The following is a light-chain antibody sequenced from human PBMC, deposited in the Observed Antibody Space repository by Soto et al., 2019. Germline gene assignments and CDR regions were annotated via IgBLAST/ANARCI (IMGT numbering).Light chain of an antibody. CDR3: SSYTTSDTLGV. V-gene: IGLV2-14*01. CDR2: EVS. CDR1: SSDVGAYNY. Sequence: SALTQPASVSGSPGQSVTISCTGTSSDVGAYNYVSWYQLHPGKAPKLLISEVSNRPSGVSSRFSGSKSGNTASLTISGLQAEDEADYYCSSYTTSDTLGVFGTGTKVTVL. J-gene: IGLJ1*01.